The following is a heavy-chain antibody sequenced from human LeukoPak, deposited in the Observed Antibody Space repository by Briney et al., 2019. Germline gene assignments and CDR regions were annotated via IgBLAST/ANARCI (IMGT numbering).Heavy chain of an antibody. Sequence: SETLSLTCTVSGGSISSYYWSWIRQPAGKGLEWIGRIYTSGSTNYNPSLKSRVTMSVDTSKNQFSLKLSSVTAADTAVYYCAKDLETMVRGPHWGQGTLVTVSS. J-gene: IGHJ4*02. D-gene: IGHD3-10*01. CDR3: AKDLETMVRGPH. CDR1: GGSISSYY. CDR2: IYTSGST. V-gene: IGHV4-4*07.